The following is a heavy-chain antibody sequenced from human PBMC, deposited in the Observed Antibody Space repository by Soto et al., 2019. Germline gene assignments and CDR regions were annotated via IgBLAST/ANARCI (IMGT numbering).Heavy chain of an antibody. V-gene: IGHV3-23*01. CDR2: ISGGGAIT. Sequence: EVQLSESGGGLVQPGGSLRLSCAVSGFSFAGYAMSWVRQAPGKGLEWVSGISGGGAITYYAGSVKGRFTISRDNSGYTVYLQMNSLIAEDTAVYYCAKGQGFSAYYYGMDVWGQGTAVTVSS. J-gene: IGHJ6*02. D-gene: IGHD6-19*01. CDR1: GFSFAGYA. CDR3: AKGQGFSAYYYGMDV.